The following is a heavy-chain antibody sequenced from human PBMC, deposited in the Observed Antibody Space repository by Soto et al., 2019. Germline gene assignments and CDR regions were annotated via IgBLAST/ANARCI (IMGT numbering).Heavy chain of an antibody. CDR3: ARDFDCGGDCYQYYFDY. CDR2: ISSSSSCI. Sequence: PGGSLRLSCAASGFTFSSYSMNWVRQAPGKGLEWVSSISSSSSCIYYADSVKGRFTISRDNAKNSLYLQMNSLRAEDTAVYYCARDFDCGGDCYQYYFDYWGQGTLVTVSS. J-gene: IGHJ4*02. V-gene: IGHV3-21*01. D-gene: IGHD2-21*02. CDR1: GFTFSSYS.